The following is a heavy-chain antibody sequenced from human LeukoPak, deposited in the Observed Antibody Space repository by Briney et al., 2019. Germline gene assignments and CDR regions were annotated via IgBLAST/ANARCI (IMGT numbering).Heavy chain of an antibody. CDR3: AKYGSGRYPAFYFDY. V-gene: IGHV3-23*01. D-gene: IGHD3-10*01. J-gene: IGHJ4*02. Sequence: PGGSLRLSCAASGFTFNDYGMSWVRQAPGKGLEWVSAISGSGGSTYYADSVKGRFTISRDNSKNTLYLQMNSLRAEDTAVYYCAKYGSGRYPAFYFDYWGQGTLVTVSS. CDR1: GFTFNDYG. CDR2: ISGSGGST.